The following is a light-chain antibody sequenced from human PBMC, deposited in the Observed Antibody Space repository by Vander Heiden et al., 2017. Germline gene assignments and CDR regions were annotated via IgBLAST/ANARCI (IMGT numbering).Light chain of an antibody. J-gene: IGLJ2*01. CDR1: NIGSKN. Sequence: SYELTHPPPLSLALGQTARITRGGNNIGSKNVHWYQQKPGQAPVLVIYRDSNRPSGIPERFSGSNSGNTATLTISRAQAGDEADYYCQVWDSSIVVFGGGTKLTVL. V-gene: IGLV3-9*01. CDR2: RDS. CDR3: QVWDSSIVV.